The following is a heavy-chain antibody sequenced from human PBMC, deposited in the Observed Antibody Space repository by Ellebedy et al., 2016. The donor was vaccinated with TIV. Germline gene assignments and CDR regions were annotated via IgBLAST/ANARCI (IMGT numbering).Heavy chain of an antibody. CDR3: AKVVKGSLDP. D-gene: IGHD2-15*01. V-gene: IGHV3-11*01. CDR1: GFSFSDSY. CDR2: ISSGGTTI. J-gene: IGHJ5*02. Sequence: GESLKISCAASGFSFSDSYMSWIRQAPGKGLEWVSYISSGGTTIHYADSVKGRFTISRGNAKNSLYLQMNSLRAEDTAVYYCAKVVKGSLDPWGQGTLVTVSS.